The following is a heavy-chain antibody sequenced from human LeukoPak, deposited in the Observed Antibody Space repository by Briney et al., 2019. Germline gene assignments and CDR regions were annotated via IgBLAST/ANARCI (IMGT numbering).Heavy chain of an antibody. CDR3: AGGRSGNYGLFDY. CDR2: INWNGGST. V-gene: IGHV3-20*04. J-gene: IGHJ4*02. CDR1: GFTFDDYG. Sequence: GGSLRLSCAASGFTFDDYGMSWVRQAPGKGLEWVSGINWNGGSTGYADSVKGRFTISRDNAKNSLYLQMNSLRADDTAVYYCAGGRSGNYGLFDYWGQGTLVTVSS. D-gene: IGHD1-26*01.